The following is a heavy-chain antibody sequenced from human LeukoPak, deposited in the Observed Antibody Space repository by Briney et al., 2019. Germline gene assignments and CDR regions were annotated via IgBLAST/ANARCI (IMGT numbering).Heavy chain of an antibody. D-gene: IGHD3-10*01. CDR2: INHSGST. CDR3: AKDDRAFTMVRGLIDY. V-gene: IGHV4-34*01. Sequence: SETLSLTCAVYGVSFSGYYWSWIRQPPGKGLEWIGEINHSGSTNYNPSLKSRVTISVDTSKNQFSLKLSSVTAADTAVYYCAKDDRAFTMVRGLIDYWGQGTLVTVSS. CDR1: GVSFSGYY. J-gene: IGHJ4*02.